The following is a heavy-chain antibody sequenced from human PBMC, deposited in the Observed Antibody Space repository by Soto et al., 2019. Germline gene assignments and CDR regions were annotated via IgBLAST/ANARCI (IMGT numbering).Heavy chain of an antibody. Sequence: SETLSLTCAVYGGSFSGYYWSWIRQPPGKGLEWIGEINHSGSTNYNPSLKSRVTISVDTSKNQFSLKLSSVTAADTAVYYCAREAYCGGDCYAYFDDWGQGTLVTVS. CDR3: AREAYCGGDCYAYFDD. D-gene: IGHD2-21*02. V-gene: IGHV4-34*01. J-gene: IGHJ4*02. CDR1: GGSFSGYY. CDR2: INHSGST.